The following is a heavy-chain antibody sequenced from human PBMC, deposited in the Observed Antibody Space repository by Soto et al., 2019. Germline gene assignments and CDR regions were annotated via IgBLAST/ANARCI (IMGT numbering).Heavy chain of an antibody. CDR3: AASIAEASFDY. CDR1: GYAFYSYF. Sequence: QVQLVQSGAEVKKPGASVKVSCKSSGYAFYSYFMHWVRQAPGQGLEWMARINPSGGSTTYAQKCQGRVTVTSDTPTSTVYMDLRSLRSDDTAVYYCAASIAEASFDYWGQGTLVTVSS. V-gene: IGHV1-46*02. CDR2: INPSGGST. J-gene: IGHJ4*02. D-gene: IGHD6-19*01.